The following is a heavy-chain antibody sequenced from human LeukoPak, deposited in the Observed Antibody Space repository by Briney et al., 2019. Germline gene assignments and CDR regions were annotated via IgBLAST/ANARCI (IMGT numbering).Heavy chain of an antibody. CDR3: AKGQGSRTGNFDY. D-gene: IGHD3-10*01. J-gene: IGHJ4*02. CDR2: ISGDGGST. CDR1: GFIFDDYA. V-gene: IGHV3-43*02. Sequence: SGGSLRHSCAAPGFIFDDYAIHWVRQAPGKGLEWVSLISGDGGSTFYADSVKGRFTISRDNSKNSLYLQMSSLRSEDTALYYCAKGQGSRTGNFDYWGQGTLVTVSS.